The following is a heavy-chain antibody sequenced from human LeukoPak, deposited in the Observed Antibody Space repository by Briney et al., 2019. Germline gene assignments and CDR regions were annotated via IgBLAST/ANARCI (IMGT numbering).Heavy chain of an antibody. CDR2: IKPNSGGT. CDR1: GYTFTGHS. D-gene: IGHD3-10*01. J-gene: IGHJ4*02. CDR3: ARAAGEPLDY. V-gene: IGHV1-2*02. Sequence: GASVKVSCKASGYTFTGHSMYWVRQAPGQGLEWMGWIKPNSGGTNYAQKFQGRVTMTRDTSISTAYMELSRLRSDDTAVYYCARAAGEPLDYWGQGTLVTVSS.